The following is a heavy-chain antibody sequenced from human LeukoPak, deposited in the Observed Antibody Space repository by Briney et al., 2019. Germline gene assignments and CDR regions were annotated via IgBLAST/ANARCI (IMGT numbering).Heavy chain of an antibody. J-gene: IGHJ4*02. CDR3: ARGDSSGYAPSSGY. V-gene: IGHV1-18*01. D-gene: IGHD3-22*01. CDR2: ISAYNGNT. Sequence: ASVKVSCKASGYTFTSYGISWARQAPGQGLEWMGWISAYNGNTNYAQKLQGRVTMTTDTSTSTAYMELRSLRSDDTAVYYCARGDSSGYAPSSGYWGQGTLVTVSS. CDR1: GYTFTSYG.